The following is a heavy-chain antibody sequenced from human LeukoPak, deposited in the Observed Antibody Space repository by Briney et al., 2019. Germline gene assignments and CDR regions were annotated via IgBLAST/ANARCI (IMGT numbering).Heavy chain of an antibody. Sequence: TGGSLRLSRAASGFTVSDYAVNWVRQAPGKGLEWVSAISGSGNSTYYADSVKGRFTISRDNSKNTLYLQMNSLRAEDTAVYYCAKGNFDWSYFHYWGQGTLVTVSS. D-gene: IGHD3-9*01. CDR2: ISGSGNST. J-gene: IGHJ4*02. V-gene: IGHV3-23*01. CDR1: GFTVSDYA. CDR3: AKGNFDWSYFHY.